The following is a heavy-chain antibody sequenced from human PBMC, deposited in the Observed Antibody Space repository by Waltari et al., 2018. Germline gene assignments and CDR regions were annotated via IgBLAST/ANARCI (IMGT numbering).Heavy chain of an antibody. J-gene: IGHJ1*01. CDR1: GLTFSSYA. Sequence: EVQLVESGGGLVQPGGSLRLSCAASGLTFSSYAMSWVRQAPGKGLEWVSASSGSGGSTYYADSVKGRFTISRDNSKNTLYLQMNSLRAEDTAVYYCAKGLGSSVPPQYFQHWCQGTLVTVSS. CDR2: SSGSGGST. V-gene: IGHV3-23*04. D-gene: IGHD6-6*01. CDR3: AKGLGSSVPPQYFQH.